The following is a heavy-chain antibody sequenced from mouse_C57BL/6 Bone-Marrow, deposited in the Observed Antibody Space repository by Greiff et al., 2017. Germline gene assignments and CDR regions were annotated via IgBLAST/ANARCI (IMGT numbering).Heavy chain of an antibody. CDR2: IWSGGST. Sequence: QVQLQQSGPGLVQPSQSLSITCTVSGFSLTSYGVHWVRQSPGKGLEWLGVIWSGGSTVYNAAFISRLSISKDNSKSQVFFKMNSLQADDTAIYYCARSGLPYYYGSSPLFDVWGTGTTVTVSS. CDR3: ARSGLPYYYGSSPLFDV. D-gene: IGHD1-1*01. V-gene: IGHV2-2*01. J-gene: IGHJ1*03. CDR1: GFSLTSYG.